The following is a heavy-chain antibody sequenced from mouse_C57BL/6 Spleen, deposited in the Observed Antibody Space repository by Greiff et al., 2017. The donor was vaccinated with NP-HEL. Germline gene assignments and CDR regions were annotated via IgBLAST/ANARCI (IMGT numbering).Heavy chain of an antibody. CDR2: IYPGDGDT. J-gene: IGHJ3*01. D-gene: IGHD4-1*01. Sequence: VQLKQSGAELVKPGASVKISCKASGYAFSSYWMNWVKQRPGKGLEWIGQIYPGDGDTNYNGKFKGKATLTADKSSSTAYRQLSSLTSEDSAVYFGARIWDVEFAYWGQGTLVTVSA. CDR3: ARIWDVEFAY. CDR1: GYAFSSYW. V-gene: IGHV1-80*01.